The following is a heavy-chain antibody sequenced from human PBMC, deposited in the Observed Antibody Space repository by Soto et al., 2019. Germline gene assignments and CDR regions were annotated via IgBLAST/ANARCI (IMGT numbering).Heavy chain of an antibody. Sequence: AASVKVSCKASGGTFSSYAISWVRQAPGQGLEWMGGVIPIFGTANYAQKFQGRVTITADESTSTAYMELSSLRSEDTAVYYCARSITMIGGAFDIWGQGTMVTVSS. CDR2: VIPIFGTA. J-gene: IGHJ3*02. V-gene: IGHV1-69*13. CDR3: ARSITMIGGAFDI. D-gene: IGHD3-22*01. CDR1: GGTFSSYA.